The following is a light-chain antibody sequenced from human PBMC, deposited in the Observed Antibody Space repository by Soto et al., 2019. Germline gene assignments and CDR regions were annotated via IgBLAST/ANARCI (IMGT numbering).Light chain of an antibody. CDR2: GAS. V-gene: IGKV3-20*01. CDR1: QSVSSSY. Sequence: EIVLTQSPGTLSLSPGERATLSCRASQSVSSSYLAWYQQKPGQAPRLLIYGASSRATGIPDRFSGSGSGTDFTLTSSRLEPEDFAVYYGQQYGSSLITFGQGTRLEIK. J-gene: IGKJ5*01. CDR3: QQYGSSLIT.